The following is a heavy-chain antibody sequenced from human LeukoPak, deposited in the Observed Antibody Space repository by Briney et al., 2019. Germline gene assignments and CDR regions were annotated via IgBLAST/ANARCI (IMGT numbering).Heavy chain of an antibody. Sequence: GGSLRLSCAASGFTFSSYEMNWVRQAPGKGLEWVSYISSSGSTIYYADSVKGRFTISRDNAKNSLYLQMNSLRAEDTAVYYCAKDGESYDFWSGYLFDYWGQGTLVTVSS. D-gene: IGHD3-3*01. J-gene: IGHJ4*02. CDR2: ISSSGSTI. CDR1: GFTFSSYE. V-gene: IGHV3-48*03. CDR3: AKDGESYDFWSGYLFDY.